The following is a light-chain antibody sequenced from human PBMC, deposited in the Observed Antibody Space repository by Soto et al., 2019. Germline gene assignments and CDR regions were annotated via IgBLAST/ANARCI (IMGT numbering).Light chain of an antibody. V-gene: IGLV2-14*01. Sequence: HSVLTQPASVSGSPGQSIAISCTGSSSDVADYKFVSWYQQHPGKAPKLMIYDVSSRPSGVSNRFSGSKSGNTASLTISGLQAEDDADYYCDSYTSSGTYVFGSGTKVTVL. J-gene: IGLJ1*01. CDR3: DSYTSSGTYV. CDR1: SSDVADYKF. CDR2: DVS.